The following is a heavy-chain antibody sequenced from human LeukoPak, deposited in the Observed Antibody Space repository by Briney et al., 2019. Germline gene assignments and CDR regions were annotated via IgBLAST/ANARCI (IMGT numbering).Heavy chain of an antibody. V-gene: IGHV4-34*01. CDR1: GGSFSGYY. CDR2: INHSGST. Sequence: PSETLSLTCAVYGGSFSGYYWSWIRQPPGKGLEWIGEINHSGSTNYNPSLKSRVTISVDTSKNQFSLKLSSVTAADTAVYYCARVRRVSYLGRFLEWLSHFDYWGQGTLVTVSS. D-gene: IGHD3-3*01. J-gene: IGHJ4*02. CDR3: ARVRRVSYLGRFLEWLSHFDY.